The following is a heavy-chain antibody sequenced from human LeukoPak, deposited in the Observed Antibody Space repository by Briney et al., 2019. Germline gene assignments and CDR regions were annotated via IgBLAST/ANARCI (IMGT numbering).Heavy chain of an antibody. D-gene: IGHD6-19*01. V-gene: IGHV1-46*01. J-gene: IGHJ4*02. CDR3: ARESVSSSVFFGY. Sequence: GASVKVSCKASGYTFTSYYMQWVRPAPRQGLEWMAIINPSGGGTSYAQDFQGRVTMTRDTSTSTVYTELSSLRSEDTAVYYGARESVSSSVFFGYWGQGTLVTVSS. CDR2: INPSGGGT. CDR1: GYTFTSYY.